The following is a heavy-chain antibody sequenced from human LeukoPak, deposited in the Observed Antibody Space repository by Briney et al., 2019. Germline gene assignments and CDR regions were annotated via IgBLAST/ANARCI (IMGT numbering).Heavy chain of an antibody. V-gene: IGHV4-31*03. CDR1: GGSISSGGSY. CDR3: ARAAPNYYYGMDV. CDR2: IYYSGST. J-gene: IGHJ6*02. Sequence: SETLSLTCTVSGGSISSGGSYWSWIRQHPGKGLEWIGYIYYSGSTYYNPSLKSRATISVDTSKNQFSLKLSSVTAADTAVYYCARAAPNYYYGMDVWGQGTTVTVSS.